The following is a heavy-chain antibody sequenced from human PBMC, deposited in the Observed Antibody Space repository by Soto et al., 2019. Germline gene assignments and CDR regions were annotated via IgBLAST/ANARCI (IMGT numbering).Heavy chain of an antibody. Sequence: PSETLSLTCAVSGGSISSSNWWSWVRQPPGKGLEWIGEIYYSGSTNYNPSLKSRVTISVDTSKDQFSLKLSSVTAADTAVYYCARVQWQRLKPYFDYWGQGTLVTVSS. J-gene: IGHJ4*02. CDR3: ARVQWQRLKPYFDY. CDR2: IYYSGST. CDR1: GGSISSSNW. D-gene: IGHD5-12*01. V-gene: IGHV4-4*02.